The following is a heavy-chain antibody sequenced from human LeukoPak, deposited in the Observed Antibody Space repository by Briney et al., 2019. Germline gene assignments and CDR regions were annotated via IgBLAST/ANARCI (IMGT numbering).Heavy chain of an antibody. D-gene: IGHD4-17*01. CDR1: GGTNYA. J-gene: IGHJ4*02. CDR3: ARGDSDDSGDFRTFEF. CDR2: IIPVLDVA. V-gene: IGHV1-69*17. Sequence: SVKVSCKVSGGTNYALSWVRQAPGQGLEWMGGIIPVLDVANSAQKFQGRVTFTADKSTNTAYMELSSLRSEDTAMYFCARGDSDDSGDFRTFEFWGQGTRVTVSS.